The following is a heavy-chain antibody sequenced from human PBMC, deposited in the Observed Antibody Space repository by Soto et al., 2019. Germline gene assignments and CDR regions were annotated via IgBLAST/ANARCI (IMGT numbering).Heavy chain of an antibody. CDR1: GGTFSSYA. D-gene: IGHD3-22*01. J-gene: IGHJ4*02. CDR3: AREGPEGDYYDSSGYYFDY. CDR2: IIPIFGTA. V-gene: IGHV1-69*13. Sequence: GSSVKVSFEASGGTFSSYAISWVRQSPGQGLEWMGGIIPIFGTANYAQKFQGRVTITADESTSTAYMELSSLRSEDTAVYYCAREGPEGDYYDSSGYYFDYWGQGTLVTVSS.